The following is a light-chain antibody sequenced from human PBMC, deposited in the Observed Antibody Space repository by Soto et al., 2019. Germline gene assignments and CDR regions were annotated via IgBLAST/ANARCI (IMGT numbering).Light chain of an antibody. CDR3: QQYNSYPWT. J-gene: IGKJ1*01. V-gene: IGKV1-5*03. CDR1: QRISTH. Sequence: DIQMTQSPSSLSASVGDRVTITCRASQRISTHLNWYQQKPGRAPKLLIYKASSLESGVPSRFSGSGSGTEFTLTISSLQPDDFATYYCQQYNSYPWTFGQGTKVDIK. CDR2: KAS.